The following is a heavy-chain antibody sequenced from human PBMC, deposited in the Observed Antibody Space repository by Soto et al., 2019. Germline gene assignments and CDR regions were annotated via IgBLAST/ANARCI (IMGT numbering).Heavy chain of an antibody. Sequence: EVQVLEYGGGLVQPGGSLRLSCAASGFTFSSYAMSWVSQAPGNGLEWVSAISGSGGSTYYADSVKGRFTISRDNSKNTLSLQLNSLRAEDTAVYYCAKDPSSHQLLTFDDCGQGTLVTVSS. CDR1: GFTFSSYA. D-gene: IGHD2-2*01. V-gene: IGHV3-23*01. CDR3: AKDPSSHQLLTFDD. CDR2: ISGSGGST. J-gene: IGHJ4*02.